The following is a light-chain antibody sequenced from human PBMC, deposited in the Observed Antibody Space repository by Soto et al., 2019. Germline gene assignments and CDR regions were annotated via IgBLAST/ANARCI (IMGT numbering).Light chain of an antibody. CDR1: SSDVGGYNY. Sequence: QSVLTQPASVSGSPGQSITISCTGTSSDVGGYNYVSWYQHHPGKAPKLMIYDVSNRPSGVSNRFSGSKSGNTASLTISGLQIEDEADYYCSSYTSSSTLIFGGGTKLTVL. V-gene: IGLV2-14*03. CDR3: SSYTSSSTLI. CDR2: DVS. J-gene: IGLJ2*01.